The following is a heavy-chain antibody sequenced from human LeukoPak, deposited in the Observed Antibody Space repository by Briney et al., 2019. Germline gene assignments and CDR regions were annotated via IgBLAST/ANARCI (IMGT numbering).Heavy chain of an antibody. CDR3: AKTLKDRYYDFWSGYYHYYYYMDV. CDR2: IRQDGSEK. J-gene: IGHJ6*03. CDR1: GFTFSSYW. Sequence: GGSLKLSCAASGFTFSSYWMSWVRQAPGKGLEWVANIRQDGSEKYYVDSVKGRFTISRDNAKNSLYLQMNSPRAEDTAVYYCAKTLKDRYYDFWSGYYHYYYYMDVWGKGTTVTVSS. D-gene: IGHD3-3*01. V-gene: IGHV3-7*01.